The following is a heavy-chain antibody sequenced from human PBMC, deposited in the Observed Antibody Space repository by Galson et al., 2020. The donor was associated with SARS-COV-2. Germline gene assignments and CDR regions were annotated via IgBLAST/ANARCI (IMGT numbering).Heavy chain of an antibody. D-gene: IGHD3-3*01. J-gene: IGHJ4*02. CDR2: IHYSGST. Sequence: SETLSLTCTVSGGSVSNRNYYWGWIRQPPGKGLEWIGSIHYSGSTYYKSSLKSRVTISVDTSKNQFSLKLTSVTAADTAMYYCARGHFGVVIFPDYWGQGTLVTVFS. V-gene: IGHV4-39*07. CDR3: ARGHFGVVIFPDY. CDR1: GGSVSNRNYY.